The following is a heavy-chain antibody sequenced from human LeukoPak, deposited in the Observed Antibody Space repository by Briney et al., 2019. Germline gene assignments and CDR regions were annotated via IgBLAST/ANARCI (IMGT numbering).Heavy chain of an antibody. V-gene: IGHV4-34*01. Sequence: XSFSXYYWSWIRQPPGKGLEWIGEINHSGSTNYNPSLKSRVTISVDTSKNQFSLKLSSVTAADTAVYYCARGGGQLWTFYYYYMDVWGKGTTVTVSS. D-gene: IGHD5-18*01. CDR3: ARGGGQLWTFYYYYMDV. CDR1: XSFSXYY. J-gene: IGHJ6*03. CDR2: INHSGST.